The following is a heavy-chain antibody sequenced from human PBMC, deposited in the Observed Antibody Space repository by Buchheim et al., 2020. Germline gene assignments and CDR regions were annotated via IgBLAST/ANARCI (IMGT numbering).Heavy chain of an antibody. V-gene: IGHV4-4*07. Sequence: QVQLQESGLGLVKPSETLSLTCTVSGGSISNYYWGWIRQPAGKGLEWLGRIQTSGSTNYNPSLGSRVTMSVDTSENQFSLNLSSVTAADTAVYYCAREASLAAVGNGYYYYGMDVWGQGT. CDR1: GGSISNYY. CDR2: IQTSGST. CDR3: AREASLAAVGNGYYYYGMDV. J-gene: IGHJ6*02. D-gene: IGHD6-13*01.